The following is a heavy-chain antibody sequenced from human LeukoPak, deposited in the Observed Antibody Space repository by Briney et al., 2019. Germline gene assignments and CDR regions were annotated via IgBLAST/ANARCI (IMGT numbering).Heavy chain of an antibody. CDR1: GFTFSSYE. Sequence: GGSLRLSCAASGFTFSSYEMNWVRQAPGKGLEWVSYISSSGSTIYYADSVKGRFTISRDNAKNSLYLQMNSLRAEDTAVYARAYSETYGLGYYYMDVWGKGTTVTISS. CDR2: ISSSGSTI. V-gene: IGHV3-48*03. D-gene: IGHD1-26*01. J-gene: IGHJ6*03. CDR3: AYSETYGLGYYYMDV.